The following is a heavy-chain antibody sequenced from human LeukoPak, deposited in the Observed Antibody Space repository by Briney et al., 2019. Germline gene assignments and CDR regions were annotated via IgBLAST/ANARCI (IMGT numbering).Heavy chain of an antibody. CDR3: ASESPGIAAAGPFDY. CDR1: GGTFSSYA. D-gene: IGHD6-13*01. CDR2: IIPIFGTA. J-gene: IGHJ4*02. V-gene: IGHV1-69*13. Sequence: ASVKVSCKASGGTFSSYAISWVRQAPGQGLEWMGGIIPIFGTANYAQKFQGRVTITADESTSTAYMELSSLRSEDTAVYYCASESPGIAAAGPFDYWGQGTLVTVSS.